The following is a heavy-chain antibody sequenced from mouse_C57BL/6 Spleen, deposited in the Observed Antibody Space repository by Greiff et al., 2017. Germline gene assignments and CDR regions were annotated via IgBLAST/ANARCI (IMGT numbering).Heavy chain of an antibody. Sequence: QVQLQQSGPELVKPGASVKISCKASGYAFSSSWMNWVKQRPGKGLEWIGRIYPGDGDTNYNGKFKGKATLTADKSSSTAYMQLSSLTSEDSAVYFCARLGDYGYFDYWGQGTTRTVSS. CDR3: ARLGDYGYFDY. D-gene: IGHD2-4*01. CDR2: IYPGDGDT. V-gene: IGHV1-82*01. CDR1: GYAFSSSW. J-gene: IGHJ2*01.